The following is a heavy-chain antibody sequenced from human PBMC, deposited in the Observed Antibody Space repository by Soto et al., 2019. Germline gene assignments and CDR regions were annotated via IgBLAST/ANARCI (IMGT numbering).Heavy chain of an antibody. CDR3: ARGTGGDYFDY. CDR1: GGSISSGDYY. CDR2: IYYSGST. D-gene: IGHD3-10*01. Sequence: PSETLSLTCTVSGGSISSGDYYWSWIRQPPGKGLEWIGYIYYSGSTYYNPSLKSRVTISVDTSKNQFSLKLSSVTAADTAVYYCARGTGGDYFDYWGQGTLVTVSS. V-gene: IGHV4-30-4*01. J-gene: IGHJ4*02.